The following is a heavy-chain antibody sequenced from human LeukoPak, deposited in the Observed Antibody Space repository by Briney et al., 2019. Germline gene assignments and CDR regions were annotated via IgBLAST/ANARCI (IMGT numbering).Heavy chain of an antibody. CDR2: ISGSGSTT. Sequence: GGSLRLSCAASGFTFSSYAMNWVRQAPGKGLEWVSAISGSGSTTYYADSVKGRFTISRDNSKNTLYLQMNSLRAEDTAVYYCAKDLRFLEHGPGPWGQGTLVTVSS. CDR3: AKDLRFLEHGPGP. CDR1: GFTFSSYA. V-gene: IGHV3-23*01. D-gene: IGHD3-3*01. J-gene: IGHJ5*02.